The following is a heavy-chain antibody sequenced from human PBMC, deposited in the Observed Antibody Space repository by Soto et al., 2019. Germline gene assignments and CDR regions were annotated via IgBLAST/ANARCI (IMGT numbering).Heavy chain of an antibody. CDR1: GFPFNTFA. J-gene: IGHJ5*02. Sequence: PGGSLRLSCAASGFPFNTFALSWARQAPGKGLVWVSRINSDGSSTSYADSVKGRFTIPRDNAKNTLYLQMNSLRAEDTAVYYCARALYVWLPHDNWFDPWGQGTLVTVSS. CDR2: INSDGSST. V-gene: IGHV3-74*01. D-gene: IGHD5-12*01. CDR3: ARALYVWLPHDNWFDP.